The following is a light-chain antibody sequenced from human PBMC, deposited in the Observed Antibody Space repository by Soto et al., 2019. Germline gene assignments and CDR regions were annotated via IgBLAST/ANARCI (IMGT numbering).Light chain of an antibody. Sequence: DLVMTPSPLSLPVTPGEPASISCRSSQSLLHSNGYNYLDWYLQKPGQSPRLLIYLGSNRASGVPDRFSGSGSGTDFTLSISRVEAEDVGVYYCMQALQTPYTFGQGTKLEIK. J-gene: IGKJ2*01. CDR1: QSLLHSNGYNY. CDR3: MQALQTPYT. V-gene: IGKV2-28*01. CDR2: LGS.